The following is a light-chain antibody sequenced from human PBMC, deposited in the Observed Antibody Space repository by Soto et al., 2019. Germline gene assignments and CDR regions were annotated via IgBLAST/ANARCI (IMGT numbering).Light chain of an antibody. CDR1: QDISNY. CDR2: DAS. J-gene: IGKJ2*01. V-gene: IGKV1-33*01. CDR3: QQYDNLPLYT. Sequence: DIQITPSPPSLSASVGARVTITCQASQDISNYLNWYQQKPGKAPKLLIYDASNLETGVPSRFSGCGSGTDFTFIISSPQPEDIATYYCQQYDNLPLYTFGQGTKLEIK.